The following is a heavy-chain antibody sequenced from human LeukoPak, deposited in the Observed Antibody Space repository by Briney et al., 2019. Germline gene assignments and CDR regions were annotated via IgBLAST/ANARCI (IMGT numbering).Heavy chain of an antibody. CDR3: ARLIWEDPWGNCFAP. J-gene: IGHJ5*02. CDR1: GGSISSSSYY. CDR2: IYYSGST. V-gene: IGHV4-39*07. D-gene: IGHD1-26*01. Sequence: SETLSLTCTVSGGSISSSSYYWGWIRQPPGKGLEWIGSIYYSGSTYYNPSLKSRVTISVDTSKNQFSLKLNSVTAADTALYYCARLIWEDPWGNCFAPGGKGTLVTVSS.